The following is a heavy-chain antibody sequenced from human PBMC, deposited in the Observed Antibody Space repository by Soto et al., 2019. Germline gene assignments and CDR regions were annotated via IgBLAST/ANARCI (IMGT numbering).Heavy chain of an antibody. V-gene: IGHV1-69*02. D-gene: IGHD2-21*01. CDR3: ARGTLVHNIPGWWFDP. J-gene: IGHJ5*02. CDR1: GGTFSSYT. CDR2: IIPILGIA. Sequence: SVKVSCKASGGTFSSYTISWVRQAPGQGLEWMGRIIPILGIANYAQKFQGRVTITADKSTSTAYMELNSLRAEDTALYYCARGTLVHNIPGWWFDPWGPGTLVTVSS.